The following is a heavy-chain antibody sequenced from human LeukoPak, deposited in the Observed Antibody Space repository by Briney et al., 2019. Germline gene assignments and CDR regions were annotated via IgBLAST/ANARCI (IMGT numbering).Heavy chain of an antibody. CDR3: AKDRNYDYVWGSYRPSGAFDI. Sequence: GGSLRLSCAASGFTFSSYAMSWVRQAPGKGLEWVSAISGSGGSTYYADSVKGRFTISRDNSKNPLYLQMNSLRAEDTAVYYRAKDRNYDYVWGSYRPSGAFDIWGQGTMVTVSS. V-gene: IGHV3-23*01. CDR2: ISGSGGST. D-gene: IGHD3-16*02. J-gene: IGHJ3*02. CDR1: GFTFSSYA.